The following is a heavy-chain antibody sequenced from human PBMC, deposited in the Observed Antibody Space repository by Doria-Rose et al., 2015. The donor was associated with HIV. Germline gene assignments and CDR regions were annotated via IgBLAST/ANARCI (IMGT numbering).Heavy chain of an antibody. CDR1: GYTFTRYA. Sequence: VQLVQSGAEVKKPGASVRVSCKASGYTFTRYAMHWVRQAPGQRPEWMGWINVDNGNTGYSQKFQGRLTITRDTSASTAYMELSSLTSDDTAVYYCAKGRVRVVQAATTLDFWGQGTLVTVSS. J-gene: IGHJ4*02. CDR2: INVDNGNT. V-gene: IGHV1-3*01. CDR3: AKGRVRVVQAATTLDF. D-gene: IGHD2-2*01.